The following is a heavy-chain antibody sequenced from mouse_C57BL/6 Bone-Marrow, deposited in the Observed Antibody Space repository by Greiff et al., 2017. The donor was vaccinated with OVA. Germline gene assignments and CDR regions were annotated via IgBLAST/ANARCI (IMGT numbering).Heavy chain of an antibody. CDR2: INPNNGGT. J-gene: IGHJ4*01. CDR1: GYTFTDYN. D-gene: IGHD2-2*01. V-gene: IGHV1-18*01. CDR3: ARRGYDALYYAMDY. Sequence: DVQLQESGPELVKPGASVKIPCKASGYTFTDYNMDWVKQSHGKSLEWIGDINPNNGGTIYNQKFKGKATLTVDKSSSTAYMELRSLTSEDTAVYYCARRGYDALYYAMDYWGQGTSVTVSS.